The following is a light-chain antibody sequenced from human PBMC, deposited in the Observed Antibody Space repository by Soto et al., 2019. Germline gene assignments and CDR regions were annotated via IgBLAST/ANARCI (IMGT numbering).Light chain of an antibody. Sequence: DIPMTPYPSSLSASVGDIVTITCRTSQSVSIYVNWYQQKPGKAPILLIYASSSLQSGVPSRFSGSGSGTDFTLTISSLEPEDFATYYCQQSESTPPFGQVTKVDVK. CDR2: ASS. CDR3: QQSESTPP. CDR1: QSVSIY. V-gene: IGKV1-39*01. J-gene: IGKJ2*01.